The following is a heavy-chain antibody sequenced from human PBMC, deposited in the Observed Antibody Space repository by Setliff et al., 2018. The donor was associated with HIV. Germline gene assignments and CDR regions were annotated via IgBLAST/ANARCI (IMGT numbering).Heavy chain of an antibody. J-gene: IGHJ5*02. CDR3: ARDRGRGYDLALFNWFDP. CDR2: IYYSGST. Sequence: PSETLSLTCTVSGGSISSHYWSWIRQPPGKGLEWIGYIYYSGSTNYNPSLKSRVTISVDTPKNQFSLKLSSVTAADTAVYYCARDRGRGYDLALFNWFDPWGQGTLVTVSS. V-gene: IGHV4-59*11. CDR1: GGSISSHY. D-gene: IGHD3-3*01.